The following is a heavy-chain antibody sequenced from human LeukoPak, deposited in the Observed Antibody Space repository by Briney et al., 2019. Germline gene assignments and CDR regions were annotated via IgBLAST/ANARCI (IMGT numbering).Heavy chain of an antibody. V-gene: IGHV4-59*08. CDR3: ARLYPLDYYDSSGYYLDY. CDR1: GGSISSYY. CDR2: IYYSGST. J-gene: IGHJ4*02. D-gene: IGHD3-22*01. Sequence: SETLSLTCTVSGGSISSYYWSWIRQPPGKGLEWIGYIYYSGSTNYNPSLKSRVTISVDTSKNQFSLKLSSVTAADTAVYYCARLYPLDYYDSSGYYLDYWGQGTLVTVSS.